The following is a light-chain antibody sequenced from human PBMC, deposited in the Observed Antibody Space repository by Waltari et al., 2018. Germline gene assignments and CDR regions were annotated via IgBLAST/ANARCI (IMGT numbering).Light chain of an antibody. CDR1: NSNIANTY. CDR3: AIWDDGVI. J-gene: IGLJ2*01. V-gene: IGLV1-47*01. CDR2: RNN. Sequence: QSVLNQPPSVSGTPGQTVTISCSGSNSNIANTYVYWYQQLPGMAPKLLIYRNNQRPSGVPDRFSGSKSGTSASLTISGLRSEDEAHYSCAIWDDGVIFGGGTKLTVL.